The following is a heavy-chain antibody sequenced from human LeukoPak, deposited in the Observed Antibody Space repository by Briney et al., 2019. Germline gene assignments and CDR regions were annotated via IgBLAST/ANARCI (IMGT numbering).Heavy chain of an antibody. J-gene: IGHJ6*02. V-gene: IGHV3-30-3*01. CDR2: ISYDGSNK. Sequence: GGSLRLSCAASGXMFSSYAVHWVRQAPGKGLEWVALISYDGSNKYYADSVKGRFTISRDNSKNTLYLQMNSLRPEDTAVYYCARAGYSAYGMDVWGQGTTVTVSS. CDR1: GXMFSSYA. D-gene: IGHD5-12*01. CDR3: ARAGYSAYGMDV.